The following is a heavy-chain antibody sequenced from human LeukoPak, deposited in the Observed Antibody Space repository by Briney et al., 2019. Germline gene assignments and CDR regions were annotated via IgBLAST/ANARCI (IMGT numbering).Heavy chain of an antibody. CDR2: ISYDGSNK. CDR1: GFTFSSYG. V-gene: IGHV3-30*03. J-gene: IGHJ4*02. CDR3: ARDRVVVVAAHYFDY. Sequence: GGSLRLSCAASGFTFSSYGMHWVRQAPGKGLEWVAVISYDGSNKYYADSVKGRFTISRDNSKNTLYLQMNSLRAEDTAVYYCARDRVVVVAAHYFDYWGQGTLVTVSS. D-gene: IGHD2-15*01.